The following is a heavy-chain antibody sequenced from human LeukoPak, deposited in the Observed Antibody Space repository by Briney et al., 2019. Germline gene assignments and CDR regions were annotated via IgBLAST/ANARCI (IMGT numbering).Heavy chain of an antibody. D-gene: IGHD4-17*01. CDR2: IYYSGST. CDR1: GGSISSSSHY. J-gene: IGHJ4*02. Sequence: SETLSLTCTVPGGSISSSSHYWGWIRQPPGKGLEWIGSIYYSGSTYYNPSLMSRVTISVDTSKNQFSLKLSSVTAADTAVYYCARDYGDYAYYFDYWGQGTLVTVSS. CDR3: ARDYGDYAYYFDY. V-gene: IGHV4-39*01.